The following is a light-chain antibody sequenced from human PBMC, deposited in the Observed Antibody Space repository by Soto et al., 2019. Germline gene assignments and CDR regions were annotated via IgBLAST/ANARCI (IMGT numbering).Light chain of an antibody. CDR2: AAS. J-gene: IGKJ4*01. Sequence: DIQMTQSPSSLSASVGDRVTITCRATQGISSYLAWYQQIPGKVTMLLFSAASTLQSGVPSRFSGSGSATDFTLTISSLQPEDVATYYCQKYTNVPAFGGGTKVEIK. CDR1: QGISSY. CDR3: QKYTNVPA. V-gene: IGKV1-27*01.